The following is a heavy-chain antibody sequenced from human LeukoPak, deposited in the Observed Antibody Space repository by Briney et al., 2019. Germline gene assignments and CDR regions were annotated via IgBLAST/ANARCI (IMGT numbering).Heavy chain of an antibody. CDR1: GFSLNTSGVG. J-gene: IGHJ4*02. CDR3: AHSRRWLHNPLMGDFDY. D-gene: IGHD5-24*01. CDR2: IYWDDDK. Sequence: SGPTLVNPTQTLTLTCTFSGFSLNTSGVGVGWIRQPPGKALEWLALIYWDDDKRYSPSLETRLTITKDTSKNQVVLTMTNMDPVDTATYYCAHSRRWLHNPLMGDFDYWGQGTLVTVSS. V-gene: IGHV2-5*02.